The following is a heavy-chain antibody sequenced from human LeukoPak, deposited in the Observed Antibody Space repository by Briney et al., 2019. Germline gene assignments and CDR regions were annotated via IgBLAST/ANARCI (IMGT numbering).Heavy chain of an antibody. CDR2: ISGSGGNT. Sequence: GGSLRLSCAASGFTFTSAMRWVRQAPGKGLEWASSISGSGGNTFYADSVKGRFTISRDNSKNTLYLQMNSLRAEDTAVYYCTKGESQPKYYFDYWGQGTLVTVSS. CDR1: GFTFTSA. V-gene: IGHV3-23*01. CDR3: TKGESQPKYYFDY. J-gene: IGHJ4*02. D-gene: IGHD2-2*01.